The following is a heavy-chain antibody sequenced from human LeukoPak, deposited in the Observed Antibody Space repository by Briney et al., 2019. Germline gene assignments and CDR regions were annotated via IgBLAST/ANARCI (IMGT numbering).Heavy chain of an antibody. V-gene: IGHV1-69*01. CDR1: GGTFNSFA. J-gene: IGHJ4*02. CDR3: ARQGDILTGFFDY. Sequence: ASVTVSCKASGGTFNSFALSWVRQAPGQGLEWMGGIIPIYPTIDYAQKFQGRVTIRADESTGTVSIELSNLRSEDTAVYYCARQGDILTGFFDYWGQGTLVIVSS. D-gene: IGHD3-9*01. CDR2: IIPIYPTI.